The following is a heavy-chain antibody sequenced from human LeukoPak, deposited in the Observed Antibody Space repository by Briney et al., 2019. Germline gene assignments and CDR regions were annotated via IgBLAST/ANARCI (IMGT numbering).Heavy chain of an antibody. D-gene: IGHD3-10*02. Sequence: GGSLSLSCAASGFTFTSYVMNWVRQAPGKGLEWVSAISGSGGSTYYADSVKGRFTISRDNAKNSLYLQMNSLRAEDTAVYYCAELGITMIGGVWGKGTTVTISS. CDR1: GFTFTSYV. CDR2: ISGSGGST. CDR3: AELGITMIGGV. V-gene: IGHV3-23*01. J-gene: IGHJ6*04.